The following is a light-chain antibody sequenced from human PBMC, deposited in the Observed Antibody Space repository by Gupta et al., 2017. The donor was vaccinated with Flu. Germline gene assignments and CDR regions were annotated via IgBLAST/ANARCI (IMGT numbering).Light chain of an antibody. CDR2: GAT. CDR1: QTVSSY. V-gene: IGKV1-39*01. Sequence: DIQMTQSPSSLSASVGDRVIISCRASQTVSSYVNWYQKKPGRAPKLLIYGATTLESGVPSNFSATISGTHFTLPISSLQPEDFATYYCQQTFSDPRTFGQGTKVEI. J-gene: IGKJ1*01. CDR3: QQTFSDPRT.